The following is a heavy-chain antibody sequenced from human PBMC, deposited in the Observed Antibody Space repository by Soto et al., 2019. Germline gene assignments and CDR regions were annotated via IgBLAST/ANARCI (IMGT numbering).Heavy chain of an antibody. CDR2: IFSNDEK. D-gene: IGHD5-18*01. J-gene: IGHJ4*02. CDR1: GFSLSNARMG. CDR3: ARILRLGYSYGSDY. Sequence: SGPTLVNPTETLTLTCTVSGFSLSNARMGVSWIRQPPGKTLEWLAHIFSNDEKSYSTSLKSRLTISKDTSKSQVVLTMTNMDPADTATYYCARILRLGYSYGSDYWGQGTLVTVSS. V-gene: IGHV2-26*01.